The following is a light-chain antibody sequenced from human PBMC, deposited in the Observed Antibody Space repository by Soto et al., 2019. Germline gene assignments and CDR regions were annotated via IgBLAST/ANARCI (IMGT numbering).Light chain of an antibody. CDR2: LEGSGSY. V-gene: IGLV4-60*02. CDR3: ETWDINTHVV. J-gene: IGLJ2*01. Sequence: QPVLTLSSSASASLGSSVKLTCTLSSGHSTYIIAWHQQQPGKAPRYLMKLEGSGSYNKGSGVPDRFSGSSSGADRYLTISNLQFEDEADYYCETWDINTHVVFGGGTKL. CDR1: SGHSTYI.